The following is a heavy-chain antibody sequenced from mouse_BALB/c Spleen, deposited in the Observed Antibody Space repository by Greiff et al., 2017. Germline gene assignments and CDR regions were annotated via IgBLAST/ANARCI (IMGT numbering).Heavy chain of an antibody. Sequence: VKVVESGPGLVAPSQSLSITCTVSGFSLTSYGVHWVRQPPGKGLEWLGVIWAGGSTNYNSALMSRLSISKDNSKSQVFLKMNSLQTDDTAMYYCATQLTGIAWFAYWGQGTLVTVSA. V-gene: IGHV2-9*02. J-gene: IGHJ3*01. CDR3: ATQLTGIAWFAY. CDR2: IWAGGST. D-gene: IGHD4-1*01. CDR1: GFSLTSYG.